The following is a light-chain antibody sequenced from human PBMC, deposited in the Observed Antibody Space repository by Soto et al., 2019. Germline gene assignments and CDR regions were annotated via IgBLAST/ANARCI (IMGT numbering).Light chain of an antibody. CDR1: QSINNN. J-gene: IGKJ4*01. CDR3: QQYNNWPLT. CDR2: GAS. V-gene: IGKV3-15*01. Sequence: EIVMTQSPATLSVSPGERATLSCRASQSINNNLAWYQQKPGQGPRLLIYGASSRATGIPARFSGSGSGTGFTLTISSLQPEDFAIYYCQQYNNWPLTFGGGTKVEIK.